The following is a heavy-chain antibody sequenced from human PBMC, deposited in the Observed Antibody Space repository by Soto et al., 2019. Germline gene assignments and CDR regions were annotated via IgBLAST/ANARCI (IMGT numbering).Heavy chain of an antibody. J-gene: IGHJ6*02. CDR2: IYYSGST. V-gene: IGHV4-4*02. CDR1: GGSISSSNW. Sequence: PSETLSLTCAVSGGSISSSNWWSWVRQPPGKGLEWIGYIYYSGSTYYNPSLKSRVTISVDTSKNQFSLKLSSVTAADTAVYYCARVGGYYDSSGYHYYYYGMDVWGQGTTVTVSS. D-gene: IGHD3-22*01. CDR3: ARVGGYYDSSGYHYYYYGMDV.